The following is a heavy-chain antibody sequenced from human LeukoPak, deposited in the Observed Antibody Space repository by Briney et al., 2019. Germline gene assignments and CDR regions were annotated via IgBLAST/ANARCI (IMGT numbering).Heavy chain of an antibody. CDR1: GFTFSSYA. Sequence: GSLRLSFAASGFTFSSYAMSWVRPAPGKGLEWVSAISGSGGSTYYSDSVKGRFTISRDNSKDTLYLQMNSLRAEDTAVYYCAKVPMVYYYGSGSPNWFDPWGQGTLVTVSS. CDR3: AKVPMVYYYGSGSPNWFDP. CDR2: ISGSGGST. D-gene: IGHD3-10*01. J-gene: IGHJ5*02. V-gene: IGHV3-23*01.